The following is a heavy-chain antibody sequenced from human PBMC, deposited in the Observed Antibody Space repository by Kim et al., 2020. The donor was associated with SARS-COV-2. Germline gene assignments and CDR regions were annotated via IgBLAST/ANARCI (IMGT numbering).Heavy chain of an antibody. CDR2: IIPIFGTA. V-gene: IGHV1-69*13. D-gene: IGHD5-12*01. CDR1: GGTFSSYA. Sequence: SVKVSCKASGGTFSSYAISWVRQAPGQGLEWMGGIIPIFGTANYAQKFQGRVTITADESTSTAYMELSSLRSEDTAVYYCARGATRNWYFDLWGRGTLVTVSS. CDR3: ARGATRNWYFDL. J-gene: IGHJ2*01.